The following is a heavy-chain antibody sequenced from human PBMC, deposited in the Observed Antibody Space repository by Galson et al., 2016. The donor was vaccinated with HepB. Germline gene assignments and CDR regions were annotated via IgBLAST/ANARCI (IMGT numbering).Heavy chain of an antibody. CDR3: ANWDHYSDAFDF. CDR2: ITAHNDIT. D-gene: IGHD3-10*01. CDR1: GVAFNSYG. J-gene: IGHJ3*01. Sequence: SVKVSCKASGVAFNSYGITWVRQAPGQGLEWMGRITAHNDITKYAQKFQGRVAMTSDTSTKTFFMELRSLRSDDTAVYFCANWDHYSDAFDFWGRGHWSPSLQ. V-gene: IGHV1-18*04.